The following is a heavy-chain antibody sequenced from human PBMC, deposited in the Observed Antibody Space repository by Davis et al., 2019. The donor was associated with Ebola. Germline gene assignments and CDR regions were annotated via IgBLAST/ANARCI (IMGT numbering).Heavy chain of an antibody. CDR2: ISSSGSTI. J-gene: IGHJ3*02. CDR3: ARDKGGSYLDPDAFDI. V-gene: IGHV3-48*04. Sequence: GESLKISCAASGFTFSSYSMNWVRQAPGKGLEWVSYISSSGSTIYYADSVKGRFTISRDNAKNSLYLQMNSLRAEDTAVYYCARDKGGSYLDPDAFDIWGQGTMVTVSS. CDR1: GFTFSSYS. D-gene: IGHD1-26*01.